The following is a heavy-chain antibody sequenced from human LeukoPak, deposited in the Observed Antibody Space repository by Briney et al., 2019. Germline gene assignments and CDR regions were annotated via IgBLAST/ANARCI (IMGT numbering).Heavy chain of an antibody. J-gene: IGHJ1*01. D-gene: IGHD3-22*01. CDR3: ARASYDSSDYEYFQH. CDR2: INPNDAGT. CDR1: GYTFTSYY. V-gene: IGHV1-46*01. Sequence: ASVKVSCKASGYTFTSYYMHWVRQAPGQGLEWMGIINPNDAGTRYAQKFQGRVTMTWDTSTSTVYMELSSLRSEDTAVYYCARASYDSSDYEYFQHWGQGTLVTVSS.